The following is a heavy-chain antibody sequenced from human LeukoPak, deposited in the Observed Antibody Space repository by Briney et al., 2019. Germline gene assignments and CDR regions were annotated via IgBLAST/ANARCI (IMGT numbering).Heavy chain of an antibody. D-gene: IGHD6-13*01. CDR1: GYTLTNYG. J-gene: IGHJ6*03. CDR3: ARENENVDRPGIAAAGTDYYYYHMDV. CDR2: ISAYNGNT. Sequence: GASVKVSCKASGYTLTNYGISWVRQAPGQGLEWMGWISAYNGNTNFAQKLQGRVTMTTDTSTSTAYMELSSLRSEDTAVYYCARENENVDRPGIAAAGTDYYYYHMDVWGKGTKVTVSS. V-gene: IGHV1-18*01.